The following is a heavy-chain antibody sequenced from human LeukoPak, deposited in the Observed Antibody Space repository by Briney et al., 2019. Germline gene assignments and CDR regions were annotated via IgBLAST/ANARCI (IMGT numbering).Heavy chain of an antibody. J-gene: IGHJ5*02. D-gene: IGHD3-22*01. CDR2: INHSGSV. Sequence: SETLSPTCAVYDGSFSNYYCSWIRQPPGKGLEWIGEINHSGSVNYNPSLKSRVTISVDTSKNQFSLRLKSMTAADTAVYYCASWTYDYGSSSSPELSWGQGTLVTVSS. CDR1: DGSFSNYY. CDR3: ASWTYDYGSSSSPELS. V-gene: IGHV4-34*01.